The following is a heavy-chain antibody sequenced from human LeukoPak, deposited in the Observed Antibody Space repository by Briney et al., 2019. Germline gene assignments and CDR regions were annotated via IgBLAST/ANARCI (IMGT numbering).Heavy chain of an antibody. D-gene: IGHD3-22*01. CDR2: IHYSGST. CDR1: GGSISSYS. CDR3: ARVVLTDYYDSSGYYFDY. V-gene: IGHV4-59*01. Sequence: SETLSLTCTVSGGSISSYSWSWIRQPPGKGLEWIGFIHYSGSTKYNPSLKSRVTISVDTSKNQFSLKLSSVTAADTAVYYCARVVLTDYYDSSGYYFDYWGQGTLVTVSS. J-gene: IGHJ4*02.